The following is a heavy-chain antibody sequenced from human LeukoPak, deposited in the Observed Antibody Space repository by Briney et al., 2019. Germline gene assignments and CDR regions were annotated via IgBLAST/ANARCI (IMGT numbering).Heavy chain of an antibody. J-gene: IGHJ5*02. CDR3: ARGAVAGIYHSDL. CDR2: ISSGSSTT. V-gene: IGHV3-48*01. Sequence: GGSLRLSCAASGFTFSTHSMNWVRQAPGKGLEWVSYISSGSSTTYYADSVKGRFTISRDNAENSLYLQMNSLRAEDTAVFYCARGAVAGIYHSDLWGQGTLVTVSS. D-gene: IGHD6-19*01. CDR1: GFTFSTHS.